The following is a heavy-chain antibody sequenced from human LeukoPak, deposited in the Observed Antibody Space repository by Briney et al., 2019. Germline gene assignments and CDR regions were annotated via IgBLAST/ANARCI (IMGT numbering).Heavy chain of an antibody. D-gene: IGHD6-19*01. CDR3: AKERSSGSPFDY. J-gene: IGHJ4*02. Sequence: PGGSLRLSCVASGFTFSSYSMSWVRQAPGKGLEWVSGIRGSGDRTHDADSAKGRFTISRDNSKNTLFLQMNSLRADDTAVYYCAKERSSGSPFDYWGQGTLVTVSS. CDR2: IRGSGDRT. V-gene: IGHV3-23*01. CDR1: GFTFSSYS.